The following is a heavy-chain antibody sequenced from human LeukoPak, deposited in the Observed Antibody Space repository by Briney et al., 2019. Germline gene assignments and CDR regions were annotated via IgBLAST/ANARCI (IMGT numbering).Heavy chain of an antibody. D-gene: IGHD1-20*01. V-gene: IGHV3-23*01. CDR1: GFTVSSSY. Sequence: GGSLRLSCAASGFTVSSSYMSWVRQAPGKGLEWVSTISGSGSSTYYADSVKGRFTISRDNAKNTLYLQMNSLRTEDTAVYYCLRDLNWSLDQWGQGTLVTVSS. CDR3: LRDLNWSLDQ. CDR2: ISGSGSST. J-gene: IGHJ4*02.